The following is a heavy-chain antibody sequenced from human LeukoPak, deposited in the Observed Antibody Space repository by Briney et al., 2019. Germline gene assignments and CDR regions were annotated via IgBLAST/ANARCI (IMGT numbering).Heavy chain of an antibody. CDR3: ARGDRGTAAGNNWFNP. Sequence: GGSLRLSCVASGFTFSSDAMHWVRQTPGKGLEWVAVISYDGNEKYQVDSVKGRFTISRGNSKNTLYLQMNSLGVEDTAVYYCARGDRGTAAGNNWFNPWGQGTLVTVSS. CDR1: GFTFSSDA. V-gene: IGHV3-30-3*01. J-gene: IGHJ5*02. CDR2: ISYDGNEK. D-gene: IGHD6-13*01.